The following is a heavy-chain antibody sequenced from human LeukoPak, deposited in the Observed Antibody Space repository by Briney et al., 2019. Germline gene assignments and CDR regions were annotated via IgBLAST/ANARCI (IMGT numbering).Heavy chain of an antibody. CDR1: GFTFSSFW. Sequence: GGSLRLSCAASGFTFSSFWMNWARQAPGKGLEWVANINQDGSEKNYVDSVRGRFTIARDNAKNSLYLQVNSLRVEDTAVYYCARWLGSSGWSLDYWGQGTLVTVSS. J-gene: IGHJ4*02. CDR3: ARWLGSSGWSLDY. D-gene: IGHD6-19*01. V-gene: IGHV3-7*01. CDR2: INQDGSEK.